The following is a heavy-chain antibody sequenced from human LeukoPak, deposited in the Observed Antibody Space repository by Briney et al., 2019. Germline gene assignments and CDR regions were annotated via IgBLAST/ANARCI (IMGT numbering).Heavy chain of an antibody. V-gene: IGHV3-21*01. CDR1: EFTFTSYE. D-gene: IGHD2-2*01. CDR2: ISSSGTYL. Sequence: GGSLRLSCAASEFTFTSYEMNWVRQAPGKGLEWVSSISSSGTYLYYADSVKGRFTISRDNAKNSLSLQMNSLRVEDTAVYYCVRDPSEASHPYYFDYWGPGTLVTVSS. CDR3: VRDPSEASHPYYFDY. J-gene: IGHJ4*02.